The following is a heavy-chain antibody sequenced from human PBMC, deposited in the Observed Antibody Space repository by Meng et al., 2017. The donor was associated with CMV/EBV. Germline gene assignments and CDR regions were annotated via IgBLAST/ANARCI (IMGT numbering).Heavy chain of an antibody. Sequence: SLRRSGAASGFTFSSYSMNWVRQAPGKGLEWGSSISSSSSYIYYADSVKGRFTISRDNAKNSLYLQMNSLRAEDTAVYYCARGMEDYWGQGTLVTVSS. D-gene: IGHD1-1*01. CDR1: GFTFSSYS. V-gene: IGHV3-21*01. CDR3: ARGMEDY. J-gene: IGHJ4*02. CDR2: ISSSSSYI.